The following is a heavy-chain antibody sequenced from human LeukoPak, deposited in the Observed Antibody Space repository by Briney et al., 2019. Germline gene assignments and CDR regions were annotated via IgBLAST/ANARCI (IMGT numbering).Heavy chain of an antibody. V-gene: IGHV3-21*01. D-gene: IGHD1-26*01. CDR1: GFTFSSYS. Sequence: GGSLRLSCAASGFTFSSYSMNWVRQAPGKGLEWVSSISSSSSYIYYADSVKGRFTISRDNAKNSLYLRMNSLRAEDTAVYYCARALDRVGATSYFDYWGQGTLVTVSS. CDR2: ISSSSSYI. J-gene: IGHJ4*02. CDR3: ARALDRVGATSYFDY.